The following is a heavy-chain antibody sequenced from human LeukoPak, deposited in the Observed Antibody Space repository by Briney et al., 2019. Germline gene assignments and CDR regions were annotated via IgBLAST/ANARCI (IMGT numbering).Heavy chain of an antibody. CDR1: GGSISSSSYY. J-gene: IGHJ5*02. CDR2: IYYSGST. D-gene: IGHD1-7*01. Sequence: SETLSLTCTVSGGSISSSSYYRGWIRQPPGKGLEWIGSIYYSGSTYYNPSLKSRVTISVDTSKNQFSLKLSSVTAADTAVYYCARVELVWFDPWGQGTLVTVSS. CDR3: ARVELVWFDP. V-gene: IGHV4-39*07.